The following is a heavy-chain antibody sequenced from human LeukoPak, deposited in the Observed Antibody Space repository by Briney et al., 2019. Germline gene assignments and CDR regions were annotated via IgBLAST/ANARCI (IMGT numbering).Heavy chain of an antibody. D-gene: IGHD3-22*01. V-gene: IGHV1-18*01. J-gene: IGHJ4*02. CDR2: ISAYNGNT. CDR1: GGTFSSYA. CDR3: ARDGPPYYYDSSGYVDY. Sequence: ASVKVSCKASGGTFSSYAISWVRQAPGQGLEWMGWISAYNGNTNYAQKLQGRVTMTTDTSTSTAYMELRSLRSDDTAVYYCARDGPPYYYDSSGYVDYWGQGTLVTVSS.